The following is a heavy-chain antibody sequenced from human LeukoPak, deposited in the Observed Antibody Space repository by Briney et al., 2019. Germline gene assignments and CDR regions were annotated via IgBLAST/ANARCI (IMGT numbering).Heavy chain of an antibody. V-gene: IGHV3-11*05. CDR2: ISSSSSYT. Sequence: PGGSLRLSCAASGLTFSDYYMGWIRQAPGKGLEWVSYISSSSSYTNYADSVKGRFTISRDNAKNSLYLQMNSLRAEDTAVYYCARERSGNFDYWGQGTLVTVSS. CDR3: ARERSGNFDY. J-gene: IGHJ4*02. CDR1: GLTFSDYY. D-gene: IGHD5-12*01.